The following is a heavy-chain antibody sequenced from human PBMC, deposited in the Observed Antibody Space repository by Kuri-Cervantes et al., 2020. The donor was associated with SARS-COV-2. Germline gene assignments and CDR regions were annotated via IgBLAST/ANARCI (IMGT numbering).Heavy chain of an antibody. V-gene: IGHV3-21*01. CDR2: ISSVNNYV. CDR3: ARQLYYYYDNSRRGIDY. D-gene: IGHD3-22*01. CDR1: GFTFSSYN. J-gene: IGHJ4*02. Sequence: GESLKISCAASGFTFSSYNIHWVRQAPGKGLEWVSFISSVNNYVDYTDSVNGRFTISRDNAENSVFLQMNSLRAEDTAVYYCARQLYYYYDNSRRGIDYWGQGTLVTGYS.